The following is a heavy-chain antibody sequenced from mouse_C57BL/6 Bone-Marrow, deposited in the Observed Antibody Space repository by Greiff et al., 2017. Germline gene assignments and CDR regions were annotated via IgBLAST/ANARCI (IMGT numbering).Heavy chain of an antibody. Sequence: EVQLQQSGPELVKPGDSVKISCKASGYSFTGYFMNWVMQSHGKGLEWIGRINPYNGDTFYNQKFKGKATLTVDKSSSTAHMELRSLTSEDSAVYYGARGITTVVGRYFDVWGTGTTVTVAS. J-gene: IGHJ1*03. D-gene: IGHD1-1*01. CDR2: INPYNGDT. CDR3: ARGITTVVGRYFDV. CDR1: GYSFTGYF. V-gene: IGHV1-20*01.